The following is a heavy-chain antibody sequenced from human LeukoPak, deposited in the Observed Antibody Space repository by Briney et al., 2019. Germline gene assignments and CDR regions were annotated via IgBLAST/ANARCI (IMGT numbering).Heavy chain of an antibody. CDR1: GFTFSSYA. V-gene: IGHV3-23*01. J-gene: IGHJ3*02. CDR3: AKDGLNQDIVVVPATDAFDI. D-gene: IGHD2-2*01. Sequence: GSLRLSCAASGFTFSSYAMSWVRQAPGKGLEWVSAISGSGGSTYYADSVKGRFTISRDNSKNTLYLQMNSLRAEDTAVYYCAKDGLNQDIVVVPATDAFDIWGQGTMVTVSS. CDR2: ISGSGGST.